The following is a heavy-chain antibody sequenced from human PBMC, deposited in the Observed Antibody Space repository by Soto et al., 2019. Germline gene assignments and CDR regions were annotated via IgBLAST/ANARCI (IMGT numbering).Heavy chain of an antibody. CDR2: ISGSGGTI. V-gene: IGHV3-48*02. D-gene: IGHD5-12*01. CDR1: GFTFTTYI. J-gene: IGHJ4*02. CDR3: SKWSGYGDL. Sequence: GGSLRLSCAASGFTFTTYIMAWVRQAPGKELEWISYISGSGGTIHYADSVKGRFTISRDNAKSSVFLQMNGLRDEDTAVYYCSKWSGYGDLWGQGTLVT.